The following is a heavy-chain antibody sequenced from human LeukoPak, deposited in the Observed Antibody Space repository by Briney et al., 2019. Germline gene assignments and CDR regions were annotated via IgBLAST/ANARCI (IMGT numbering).Heavy chain of an antibody. CDR1: GFTFSNYA. J-gene: IGHJ6*03. Sequence: GGSLRLSCAAPGFTFSNYAMYWVRQAPGKGLGWVAFIRYDGTDKYYADSVKGRFTISRDNSKKTLYLQMNSLRAEDTAVYYCAKGYSSSLDPYYYYYMDVWGKGTTVTVSS. CDR2: IRYDGTDK. CDR3: AKGYSSSLDPYYYYYMDV. V-gene: IGHV3-30*02. D-gene: IGHD6-13*01.